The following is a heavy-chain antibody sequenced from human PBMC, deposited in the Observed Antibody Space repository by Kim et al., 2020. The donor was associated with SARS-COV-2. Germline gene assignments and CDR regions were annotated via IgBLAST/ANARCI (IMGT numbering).Heavy chain of an antibody. D-gene: IGHD6-19*01. Sequence: SETLSLTCAVYGGSFSGYYWSWIRQPPGKGLEWIGEINHSGSTNYNPSLKSRVAISGDTSKNQFSLKLSSVTAADTAVYYCARTKPGCSSGWYIGRGEFVYWGQGTLVTVSS. CDR2: INHSGST. CDR3: ARTKPGCSSGWYIGRGEFVY. V-gene: IGHV4-34*01. CDR1: GGSFSGYY. J-gene: IGHJ4*02.